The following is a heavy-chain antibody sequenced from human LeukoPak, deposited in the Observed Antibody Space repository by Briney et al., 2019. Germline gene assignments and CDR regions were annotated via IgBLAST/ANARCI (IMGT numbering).Heavy chain of an antibody. Sequence: SQTLSLTCTVSGGSVSSGGYFWSWIRQHPGKGLEWIGYIYSSGSTYYNPSLKSRLTISVDTSKNQFSLKVSSVTAADTAVYYCATGPTYSSADYWGQGTLVTVSS. CDR2: IYSSGST. CDR3: ATGPTYSSADY. J-gene: IGHJ4*02. D-gene: IGHD6-19*01. V-gene: IGHV4-31*03. CDR1: GGSVSSGGYF.